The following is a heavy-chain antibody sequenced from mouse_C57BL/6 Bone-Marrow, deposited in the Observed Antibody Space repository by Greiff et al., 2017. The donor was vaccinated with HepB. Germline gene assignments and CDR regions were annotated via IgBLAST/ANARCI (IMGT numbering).Heavy chain of an antibody. J-gene: IGHJ2*01. V-gene: IGHV1-81*01. CDR2: IYPRSGNT. CDR3: ARGSITTAYYFDY. Sequence: QVQLQQSGAELARPGASVKLSCKASGYTFTSYGISWVKQRTGQGLEWIGEIYPRSGNTYYNEKFKGRATLTADKSSSTAYMELRSLTSEDSAVYFCARGSITTAYYFDYWGQGTTLTVSS. D-gene: IGHD1-2*01. CDR1: GYTFTSYG.